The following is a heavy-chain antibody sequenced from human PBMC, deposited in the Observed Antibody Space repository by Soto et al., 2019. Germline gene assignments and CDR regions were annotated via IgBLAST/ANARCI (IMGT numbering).Heavy chain of an antibody. Sequence: PSETLSLTCAVYGGSFSGYYWSWIRQPPGKGLEWIGEINHSGSTNYNPSLKSRVTISVDTSKNQFSLKLSSVTAADTAVYYCARDDSSSWSYYYYGMDVWGQGNTVTVSS. CDR3: ARDDSSSWSYYYYGMDV. D-gene: IGHD6-13*01. J-gene: IGHJ6*02. CDR1: GGSFSGYY. CDR2: INHSGST. V-gene: IGHV4-34*01.